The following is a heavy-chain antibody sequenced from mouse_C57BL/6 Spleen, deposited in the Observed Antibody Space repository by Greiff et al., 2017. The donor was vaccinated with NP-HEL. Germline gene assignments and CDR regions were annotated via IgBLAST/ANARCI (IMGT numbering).Heavy chain of an antibody. Sequence: VQGVESGAELVRPGTSVKMSCKASGYTFTNYWIGWAKQRPGHGLEWIGDIYPGGGYTNYNEKFKGKATLTADKSSSTAYMQFSSLTSEDSAIYYCARSEYYGSSFYWYFDVWGTGTTVTVSS. CDR1: GYTFTNYW. D-gene: IGHD1-1*01. CDR2: IYPGGGYT. J-gene: IGHJ1*03. CDR3: ARSEYYGSSFYWYFDV. V-gene: IGHV1-63*01.